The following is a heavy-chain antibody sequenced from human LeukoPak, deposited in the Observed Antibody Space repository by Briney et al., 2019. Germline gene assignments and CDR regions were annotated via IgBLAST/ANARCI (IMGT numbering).Heavy chain of an antibody. Sequence: ASVKVSCKASGYTFTVYYMHWVRQAPGQGLEWMGWINPNSGGTNYAQKFQGRVTMTRDTSISTAYMELSGLRSDDTAVYYCARDVESAWYDSWGQGTLVTVSS. V-gene: IGHV1-2*02. J-gene: IGHJ5*01. CDR3: ARDVESAWYDS. CDR2: INPNSGGT. CDR1: GYTFTVYY. D-gene: IGHD5-18*01.